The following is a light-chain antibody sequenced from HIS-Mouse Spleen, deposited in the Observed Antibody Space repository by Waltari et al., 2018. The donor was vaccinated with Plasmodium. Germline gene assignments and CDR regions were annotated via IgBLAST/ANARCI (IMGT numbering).Light chain of an antibody. CDR2: DVS. J-gene: IGLJ1*01. CDR1: SSAVGGYNC. Sequence: QSALTQPASVSGSPGQPITISCTGTSSAVGGYNCVSWYQPHPGKAPKPMIYDVSNRPSGVSNRFSGSKSGNTASLTISGLQAEDEADYYCSSYTSSSTLNYVFGTGTKVTVL. V-gene: IGLV2-14*03. CDR3: SSYTSSSTLNYV.